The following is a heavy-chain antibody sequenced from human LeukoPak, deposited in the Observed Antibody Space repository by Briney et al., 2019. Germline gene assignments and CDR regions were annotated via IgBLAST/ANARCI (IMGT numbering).Heavy chain of an antibody. CDR3: ARETLDIVVVPGAPPAARYYYYYGMDV. J-gene: IGHJ6*02. D-gene: IGHD2-2*01. CDR1: GGSISSYY. CDR2: IYTSGST. V-gene: IGHV4-4*07. Sequence: PSETLSLTCAVSGGSISSYYWSWVRQPPGKGLEWVGRIYTSGSTKYNTYPKSRVTMSVDTSKNHFSLKLSSVTAADTAVYYCARETLDIVVVPGAPPAARYYYYYGMDVWGQGTTVTVSS.